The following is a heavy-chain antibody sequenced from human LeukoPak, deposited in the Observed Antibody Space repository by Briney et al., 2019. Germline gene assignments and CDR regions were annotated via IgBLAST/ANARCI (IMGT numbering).Heavy chain of an antibody. V-gene: IGHV4-34*01. J-gene: IGHJ4*02. CDR2: INHSGST. D-gene: IGHD3-22*01. CDR3: ARGTPNSCGAGDFDY. CDR1: GGSFSGYC. Sequence: SETLSLTCAVYGGSFSGYCWSWIRQPPGKGLEWIGEINHSGSTNYNPSLKSRVTISVDTSKNQYSLKLSSVTAADTAVYYCARGTPNSCGAGDFDYWGQGTLVTVSS.